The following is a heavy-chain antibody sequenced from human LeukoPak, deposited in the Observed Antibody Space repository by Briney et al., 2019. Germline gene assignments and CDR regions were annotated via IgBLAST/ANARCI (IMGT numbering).Heavy chain of an antibody. Sequence: GESLKISCKGSGYSFSSYWIGWVRQMPGKGLEWMGFIYPDDSDTRYRPSFQGQVTMSADESTSTAYLQWRSLKASDTAMYYCARGAGTLIDYWGQGTLVTVSS. CDR3: ARGAGTLIDY. CDR2: IYPDDSDT. CDR1: GYSFSSYW. D-gene: IGHD3-10*01. V-gene: IGHV5-51*01. J-gene: IGHJ4*02.